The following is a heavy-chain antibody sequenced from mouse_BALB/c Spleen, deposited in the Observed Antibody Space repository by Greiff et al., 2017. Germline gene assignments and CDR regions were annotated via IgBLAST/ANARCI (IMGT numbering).Heavy chain of an antibody. J-gene: IGHJ4*01. CDR3: AITTVVVPYYAMDY. V-gene: IGHV5-6-5*01. CDR1: GFTFSSYA. D-gene: IGHD1-1*01. CDR2: ISSGGST. Sequence: EVKLMESGGGLVKPGGSLKLSCAASGFTFSSYAMSWVRQTPEKRLEWVASISSGGSTYYPDSVKGRFTISRDNARNILYLQMSSLRSEDTAMYYCAITTVVVPYYAMDYWGQGTSVTVSS.